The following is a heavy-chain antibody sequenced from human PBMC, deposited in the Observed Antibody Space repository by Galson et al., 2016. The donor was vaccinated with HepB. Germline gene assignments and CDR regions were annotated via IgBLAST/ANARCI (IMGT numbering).Heavy chain of an antibody. J-gene: IGHJ5*02. CDR2: IFYTGTT. CDR3: ARVGELDSDRGWFDP. CDR1: GDSIRSDSDY. D-gene: IGHD1-1*01. V-gene: IGHV4-39*01. Sequence: SETLSLTCIVSGDSIRSDSDYWGWVRQSPGKGLEWIGSIFYTGTTYYNPSLKSRLTIFLDTSSNQFSLRLRSVTAADTALYSCARVGELDSDRGWFDPWGQGTLVTVS.